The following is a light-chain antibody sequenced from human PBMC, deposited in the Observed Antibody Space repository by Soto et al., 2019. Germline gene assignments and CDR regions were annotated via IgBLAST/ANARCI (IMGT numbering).Light chain of an antibody. CDR2: GAS. CDR3: QQYGSSSYT. J-gene: IGKJ2*01. CDR1: QSVSSSY. Sequence: EIVLTQSPGTLSLSPGERATLSCRASQSVSSSYLAWYQQKPGQAPRLLIYGASTRATGIPARFSGSGSGTDFTLTISRLEPEDFVVYYCQQYGSSSYTFGQGTKLEIK. V-gene: IGKV3-20*01.